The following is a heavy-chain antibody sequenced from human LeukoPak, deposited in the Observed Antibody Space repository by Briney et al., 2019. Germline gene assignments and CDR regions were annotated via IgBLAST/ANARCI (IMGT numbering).Heavy chain of an antibody. V-gene: IGHV4-34*01. Sequence: PSETLSLTCAVYGGSFSGYYWSWIRQPPGKGLEWIGEINHSGSTNYNPSLKSRVTISVDTSKNQFSLKLSSVTAADTAVYYCARARGGYSSGWYDREDYWGQGTLVTVSS. CDR2: INHSGST. D-gene: IGHD6-19*01. J-gene: IGHJ4*02. CDR1: GGSFSGYY. CDR3: ARARGGYSSGWYDREDY.